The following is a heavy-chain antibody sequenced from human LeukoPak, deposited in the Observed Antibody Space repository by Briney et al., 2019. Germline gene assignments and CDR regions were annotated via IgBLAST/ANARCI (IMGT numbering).Heavy chain of an antibody. D-gene: IGHD3-10*01. CDR3: ARGGVITLHNQYSFDY. CDR1: GGTFSSYD. J-gene: IGHJ4*02. V-gene: IGHV1-69*01. CDR2: IIPIFGTA. Sequence: SVKVSCKASGGTFSSYDISWVRQAPGQGIEWMGGIIPIFGTANYAQKFQGRVTITADESTSTAYMELSSLRSEDTAVYYCARGGVITLHNQYSFDYWGQGTLVTVSS.